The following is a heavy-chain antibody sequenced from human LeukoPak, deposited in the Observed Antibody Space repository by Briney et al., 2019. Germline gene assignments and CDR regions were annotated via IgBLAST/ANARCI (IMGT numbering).Heavy chain of an antibody. V-gene: IGHV3-48*03. CDR1: GFILRSYE. J-gene: IGHJ5*02. Sequence: PGGSLRLSCAASGFILRSYEMHWFRQAPGKGLQWLASISPDGNTITTVDAPRGRFDFSRDNAKNSLHLHIDNLRGDDTAVYYCVRSRVPPSPIDGKELDPWGPGTLVSVSS. CDR3: VRSRVPPSPIDGKELDP. CDR2: ISPDGNT. D-gene: IGHD1-1*01.